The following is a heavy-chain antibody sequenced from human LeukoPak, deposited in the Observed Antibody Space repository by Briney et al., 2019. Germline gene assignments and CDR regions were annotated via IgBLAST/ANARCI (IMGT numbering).Heavy chain of an antibody. V-gene: IGHV1-18*01. D-gene: IGHD6-19*01. CDR2: ISCYNGDT. J-gene: IGHJ2*01. CDR3: ARDPSNTSGRYQYFDL. CDR1: GYTFTHHG. Sequence: ASVKVSCKASGYTFTHHGITWVRQAPGRGLEWMGWISCYNGDTKYAQKFQGRVTMTTDTSTTTAYMELRSLRSDDTAVYYCARDPSNTSGRYQYFDLWGRGTLVTVSS.